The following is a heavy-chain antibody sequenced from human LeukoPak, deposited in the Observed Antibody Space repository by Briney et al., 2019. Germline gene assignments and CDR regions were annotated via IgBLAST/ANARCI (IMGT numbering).Heavy chain of an antibody. CDR2: INAGNGNT. V-gene: IGHV1-3*01. D-gene: IGHD3-10*01. CDR3: ARSFVDDGMDV. CDR1: GYTFTSYA. Sequence: ASVKVSCKASGYTFTSYAMHWVRQAPGQRLEWMGWINAGNGNTKYSQKFQGRVTITRDTSASTAYMELSSLRSDDTAVYYCARSFVDDGMDVWGQGTTVTVSS. J-gene: IGHJ6*02.